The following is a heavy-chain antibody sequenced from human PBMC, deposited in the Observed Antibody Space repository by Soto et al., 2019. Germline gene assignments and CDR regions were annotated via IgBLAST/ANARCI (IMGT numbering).Heavy chain of an antibody. CDR2: IWYDGSNK. CDR3: ARAGSGSHPFDL. V-gene: IGHV3-33*01. CDR1: GFTFSSYG. J-gene: IGHJ2*01. D-gene: IGHD3-10*01. Sequence: GGSLRLSCAASGFTFSSYGMHWVRQAPGKGLEWVAVIWYDGSNKYYADSVKGRFTISRDNAKNSLYLQMNSLRDEDTAVYYCARAGSGSHPFDLWGRGTLVTVSS.